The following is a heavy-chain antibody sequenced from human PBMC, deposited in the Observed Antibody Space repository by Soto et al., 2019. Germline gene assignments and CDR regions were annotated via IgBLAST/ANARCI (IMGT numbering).Heavy chain of an antibody. V-gene: IGHV3-11*05. CDR2: ISSTSRYT. CDR1: GCSFSDYY. J-gene: IGHJ4*02. CDR3: ARERNGYNSIFDY. D-gene: IGHD5-12*01. Sequence: QLHLVYSGVGLVKPGVALRLSGAASGCSFSDYYISWIRQAPGKGLEWGSYISSTSRYTNYADSVQGRFTISRDNAKNSLFLQMNSLRADDTAVYYCARERNGYNSIFDYWGQGTLVNVSS.